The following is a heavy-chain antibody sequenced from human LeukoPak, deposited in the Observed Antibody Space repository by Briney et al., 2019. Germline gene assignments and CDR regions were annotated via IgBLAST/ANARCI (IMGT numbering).Heavy chain of an antibody. CDR2: MNPNSGNT. D-gene: IGHD4-17*01. CDR1: GYTFTSYD. J-gene: IGHJ4*02. CDR3: ARINDYVDSDFDY. V-gene: IGHV1-8*01. Sequence: ASVKVSCKASGYTFTSYDINWVRHATGQRLEWMGWMNPNSGNTGYAQKFQGRVTVTRNTSISTAYMELSSLRSEDTAVYYCARINDYVDSDFDYWRQGTLVTVSS.